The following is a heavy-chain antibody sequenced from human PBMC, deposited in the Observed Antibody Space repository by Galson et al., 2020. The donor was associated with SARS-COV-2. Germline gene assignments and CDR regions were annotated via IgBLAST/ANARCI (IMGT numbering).Heavy chain of an antibody. CDR2: IAHDGSNK. CDR1: GFTFRSSG. Sequence: GESLKISCAASGFTFRSSGMDWVRQAPGKGLEWVAVIAHDGSNKYYGDSVKGRFTVSRDNSKNTLYLQMDSLRPEDTAVYYCATQDHWPVGFEYWGQGTLVTVSS. J-gene: IGHJ4*02. V-gene: IGHV3-30*03. CDR3: ATQDHWPVGFEY.